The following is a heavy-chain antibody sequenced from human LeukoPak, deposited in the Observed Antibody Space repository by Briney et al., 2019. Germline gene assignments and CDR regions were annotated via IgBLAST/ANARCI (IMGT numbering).Heavy chain of an antibody. J-gene: IGHJ4*02. D-gene: IGHD3-9*01. CDR3: ARDNYDILTGYPLAFDY. CDR1: GYTFTGYY. CDR2: INPNSGGT. Sequence: GASVKVSCKASGYTFTGYYMHWVRQAPGQGLEWMGWINPNSGGTNYAQKCQGRVTMTRDTSISTAHMELSRLRSDDTAVYYCARDNYDILTGYPLAFDYWGQGTLVTVSS. V-gene: IGHV1-2*02.